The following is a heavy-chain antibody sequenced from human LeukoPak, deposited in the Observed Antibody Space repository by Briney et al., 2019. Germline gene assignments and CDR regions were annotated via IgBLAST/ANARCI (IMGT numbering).Heavy chain of an antibody. CDR3: AKYVGYSYGSGLDY. J-gene: IGHJ4*02. CDR1: GFTFSSYA. CDR2: ISGTGGST. Sequence: GGSLRLSFAASGFTFSSYAMSWVRRAPGKGLEWVSTISGTGGSTYYADSVKGRFTISRDSSKNTLYLQMSNLRAEDTAVYYCAKYVGYSYGSGLDYWGQGTLVTVSS. V-gene: IGHV3-23*01. D-gene: IGHD5-18*01.